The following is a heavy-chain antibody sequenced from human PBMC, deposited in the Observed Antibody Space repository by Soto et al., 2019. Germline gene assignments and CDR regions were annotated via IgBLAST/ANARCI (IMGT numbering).Heavy chain of an antibody. D-gene: IGHD3-10*01. J-gene: IGHJ4*02. CDR2: IWYDGSNK. CDR1: GFTFSSYG. Sequence: GGSLRLSCAASGFTFSSYGMHWVRQAPGKGLEWVAVIWYDGSNKYYADSVKGRFTISRDNSKNTLYLQMNSLRAEDTAVYYCARVKHVLLWFGESDYWGQGTLVTVSS. CDR3: ARVKHVLLWFGESDY. V-gene: IGHV3-33*01.